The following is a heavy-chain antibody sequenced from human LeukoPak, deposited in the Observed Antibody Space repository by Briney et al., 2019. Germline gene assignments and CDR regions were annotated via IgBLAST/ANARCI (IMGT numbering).Heavy chain of an antibody. CDR3: ARGKGYNRYDVVPDY. Sequence: ASVKVSCKASGYTFTSYDINWVRQATGQGLEWMGWMNPNSGNTGYAQKFQGRVTMTTDTSTSTAYMELRSLRSDDTAVYYCARGKGYNRYDVVPDYWGQGTLVTVSS. D-gene: IGHD1-1*01. CDR2: MNPNSGNT. J-gene: IGHJ4*02. V-gene: IGHV1-8*01. CDR1: GYTFTSYD.